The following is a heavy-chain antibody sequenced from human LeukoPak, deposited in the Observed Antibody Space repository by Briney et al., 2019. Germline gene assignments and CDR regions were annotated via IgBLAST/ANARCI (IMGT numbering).Heavy chain of an antibody. D-gene: IGHD5-18*01. CDR1: GFTFTSSA. CDR2: IVVGRGNT. V-gene: IGHV1-58*02. J-gene: IGHJ4*02. Sequence: SVKVSCKASGFTFTSSAMQWVRQARGQRLEWIGWIVVGRGNTNYAQKFQERVTITRDMSTSTAYMGLSSLRSEDTAVYYCAADRAAMVELWGQGTLVTVSS. CDR3: AADRAAMVEL.